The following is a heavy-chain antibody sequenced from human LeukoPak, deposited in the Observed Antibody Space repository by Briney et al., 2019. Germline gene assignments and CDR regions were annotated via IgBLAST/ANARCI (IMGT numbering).Heavy chain of an antibody. J-gene: IGHJ6*03. CDR3: ARVVGLTGYSSSWYSGYYYYMDV. Sequence: ASVKVSCKASGCTFSSYAISWVRQAPGQGLEWMGGIIPIFGTTDYAQKFQDRVTITADKSTSTAYMELSSLRSEDTAVYYCARVVGLTGYSSSWYSGYYYYMDVWGKGTTVTVSS. D-gene: IGHD6-13*01. CDR1: GCTFSSYA. V-gene: IGHV1-69*06. CDR2: IIPIFGTT.